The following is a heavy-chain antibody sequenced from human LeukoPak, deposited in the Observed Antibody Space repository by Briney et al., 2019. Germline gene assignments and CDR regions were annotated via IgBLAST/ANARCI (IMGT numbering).Heavy chain of an antibody. Sequence: SETLSLTCTVSGGSISSISYYWGWIRQPPGKGLEWIGSIYYSGSTYYNPSLKSRVTISVDTSKNQFSLKLSSVTAADTAVYYCARQEGYCSSTSCYVGGAFDIWGQGTMVTVSS. CDR1: GGSISSISYY. D-gene: IGHD2-2*01. CDR2: IYYSGST. V-gene: IGHV4-39*01. J-gene: IGHJ3*02. CDR3: ARQEGYCSSTSCYVGGAFDI.